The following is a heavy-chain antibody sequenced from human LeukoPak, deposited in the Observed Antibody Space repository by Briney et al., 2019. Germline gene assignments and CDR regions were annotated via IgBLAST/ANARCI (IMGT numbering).Heavy chain of an antibody. V-gene: IGHV4-34*01. J-gene: IGHJ3*02. Sequence: PWETQSLTCAVYGGSFSGYSWTWIRQPPGKGLEWIGEINHSGTTNYNSSLKSRVTISLDTSKTHFSLRLTSVTAADTAVYYCARPATYFESLDAFDIWGQGTMVTVSS. CDR2: INHSGTT. CDR1: GGSFSGYS. CDR3: ARPATYFESLDAFDI. D-gene: IGHD3-9*01.